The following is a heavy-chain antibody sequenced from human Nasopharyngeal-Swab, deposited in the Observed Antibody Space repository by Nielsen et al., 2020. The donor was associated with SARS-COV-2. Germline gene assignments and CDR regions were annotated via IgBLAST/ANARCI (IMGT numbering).Heavy chain of an antibody. D-gene: IGHD3-10*01. V-gene: IGHV1-18*01. J-gene: IGHJ6*02. CDR2: ISAYNGNT. CDR1: GYTFTSYG. Sequence: ASVKVSCKASGYTFTSYGISWVRQAPGQGLEWMGWISAYNGNTNYAQKLQGRVTMTTDTSTSTAYMELRSLRSDDTAVYYCAAEGEYYGSGSRPGMDVWGQGTTVTVSS. CDR3: AAEGEYYGSGSRPGMDV.